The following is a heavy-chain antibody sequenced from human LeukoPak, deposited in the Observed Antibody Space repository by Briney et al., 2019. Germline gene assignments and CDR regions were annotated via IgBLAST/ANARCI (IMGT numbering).Heavy chain of an antibody. CDR3: ARLISTSSSRFSDY. Sequence: GSLRLACAASGFTFSSYAMSWVRQAPGKGLEWVSAISISGENTYYADSVKGRFTISRDTSRNTLYLQMHSLRAEDTAVYYCARLISTSSSRFSDYWGQGTLVTVSS. CDR2: ISISGENT. J-gene: IGHJ4*02. D-gene: IGHD6-6*01. CDR1: GFTFSSYA. V-gene: IGHV3-23*01.